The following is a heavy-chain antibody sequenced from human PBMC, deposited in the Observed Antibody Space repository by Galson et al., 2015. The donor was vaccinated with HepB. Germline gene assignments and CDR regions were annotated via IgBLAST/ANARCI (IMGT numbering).Heavy chain of an antibody. V-gene: IGHV5-51*03. J-gene: IGHJ4*02. D-gene: IGHD6-19*01. CDR2: VYPGDSDT. Sequence: QSGAEVKKPGESLKISCKGSGYSFATHWIAWVRQMPGKGLEWMGIVYPGDSDTRYSPSFQGQVTISADKSINTAYLQWSSLKASARAMYYCAGVSVLGKGVAVAGTYDNWGQGILVTVSS. CDR1: GYSFATHW. CDR3: AGVSVLGKGVAVAGTYDN.